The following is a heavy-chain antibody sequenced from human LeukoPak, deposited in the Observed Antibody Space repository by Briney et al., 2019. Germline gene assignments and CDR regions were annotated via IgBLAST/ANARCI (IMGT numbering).Heavy chain of an antibody. CDR2: IYSGGST. D-gene: IGHD5-12*01. J-gene: IGHJ4*02. Sequence: GGSLRLSCAASGYTVSSNYMSWVRQAPGKGLKWVSVIYSGGSTYYADSVKGRFTISRDNSKNTLYLQMNSLRAEDTAVYYCARDLITDSGYDNALDYWGQGTLVTVSS. CDR1: GYTVSSNY. CDR3: ARDLITDSGYDNALDY. V-gene: IGHV3-66*01.